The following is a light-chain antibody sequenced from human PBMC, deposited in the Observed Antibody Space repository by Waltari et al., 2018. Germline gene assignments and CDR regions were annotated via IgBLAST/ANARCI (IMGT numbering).Light chain of an antibody. CDR3: CSYAGNYIFI. CDR2: DVT. CDR1: SSDVCYSNF. Sequence: QSALTQPHSVSGSPGPSVTTSCTVTSSDVCYSNFVPRFHQHPGKAPKLMIYDVTKRPSGVPDRFSGSKSGNTASLTISGLQAEDEADYYCCSYAGNYIFIFATGTKVTVL. J-gene: IGLJ1*01. V-gene: IGLV2-11*01.